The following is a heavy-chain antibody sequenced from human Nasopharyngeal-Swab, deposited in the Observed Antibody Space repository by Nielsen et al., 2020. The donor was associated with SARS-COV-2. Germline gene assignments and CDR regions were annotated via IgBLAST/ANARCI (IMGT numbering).Heavy chain of an antibody. V-gene: IGHV1-69*01. D-gene: IGHD4-23*01. CDR2: IIPIFGTA. J-gene: IGHJ6*03. Sequence: WVRQAPGQGLEWMGGIIPIFGTANYAQKFQGRVTITADESTSTAYMELSSRRSEDTAVYYCARPTVVTPPSYYYYYMDVWGKGTTVTVSS. CDR3: ARPTVVTPPSYYYYYMDV.